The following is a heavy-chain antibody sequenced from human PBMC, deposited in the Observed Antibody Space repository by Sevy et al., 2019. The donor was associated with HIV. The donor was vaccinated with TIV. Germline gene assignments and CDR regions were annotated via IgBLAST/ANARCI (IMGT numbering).Heavy chain of an antibody. CDR2: ISAYNGNT. D-gene: IGHD3-22*01. V-gene: IGHV1-18*01. CDR1: DYTFSTQG. CDR3: ARDWAPGYYYEAIGVKRDYYFDY. Sequence: ASVKVSCKASDYTFSTQGFNWVRQAPGQGLEWMGWISAYNGNTKYAQKFQGRVTMTTDTSTSTAYMELRSLTPDDTDVYYCARDWAPGYYYEAIGVKRDYYFDYWGQGTLVTVSS. J-gene: IGHJ4*02.